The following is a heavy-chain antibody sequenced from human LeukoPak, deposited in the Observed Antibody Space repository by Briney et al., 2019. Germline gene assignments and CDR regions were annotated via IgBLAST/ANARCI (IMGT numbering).Heavy chain of an antibody. CDR2: IRYEGSEK. J-gene: IGHJ4*02. CDR1: GFTFSSYG. D-gene: IGHD5-24*01. CDR3: AREGGRGNRDGYNGPMVPKDY. Sequence: GGSLRLSCAASGFTFSSYGIHWVRQSPDKGLEWVAFIRYEGSEKFYADSVKGRFTISRDNAKNSLYLKMNSLRAEDTAVYYCAREGGRGNRDGYNGPMVPKDYWGQGTLVTVSS. V-gene: IGHV3-30*02.